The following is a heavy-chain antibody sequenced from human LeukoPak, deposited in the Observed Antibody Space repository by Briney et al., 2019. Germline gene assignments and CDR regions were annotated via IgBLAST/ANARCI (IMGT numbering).Heavy chain of an antibody. CDR3: ARDRPSYYYDSSGSFDP. Sequence: ASVKVSCKASGYTFTSYGISWVRQAPGQGLEWMGWISAYNGNTNYAQKLQGRVTMTTDTSTSTAYMDLRSLRSDDTAVYYCARDRPSYYYDSSGSFDPWGQGTLVTVSS. V-gene: IGHV1-18*01. J-gene: IGHJ5*02. CDR2: ISAYNGNT. CDR1: GYTFTSYG. D-gene: IGHD3-22*01.